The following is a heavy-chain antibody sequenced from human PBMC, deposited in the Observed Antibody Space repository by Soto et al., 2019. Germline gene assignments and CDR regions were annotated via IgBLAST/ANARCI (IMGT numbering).Heavy chain of an antibody. J-gene: IGHJ4*02. CDR1: GAAFTSNY. CDR3: ASARWDY. CDR2: INHNGLT. Sequence: KPSETLSLTCGVYGAAFTSNYCSWVRQPPAKGLEWIGEINHNGLTNYNPSLKRRVTISVDPSKNQFSLKLTSVTAADTAVYYCASARWDYWGQGTLVTVSS. D-gene: IGHD2-15*01. V-gene: IGHV4-34*01.